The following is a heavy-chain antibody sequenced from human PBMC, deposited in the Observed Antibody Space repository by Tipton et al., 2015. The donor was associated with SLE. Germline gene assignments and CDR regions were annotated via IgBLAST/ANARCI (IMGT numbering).Heavy chain of an antibody. J-gene: IGHJ4*02. D-gene: IGHD3-3*01. CDR1: GGSFSAYY. Sequence: LRLSCAVYGGSFSAYYWSWIRQPPGKGLEWIGEINHSGSTNYNPSLKSRVTISVDTSKSQFSLKLSSVTAADTALYYCARPGSPFWSGYPFDYWGQGTLVTVSS. V-gene: IGHV4-34*01. CDR3: ARPGSPFWSGYPFDY. CDR2: INHSGST.